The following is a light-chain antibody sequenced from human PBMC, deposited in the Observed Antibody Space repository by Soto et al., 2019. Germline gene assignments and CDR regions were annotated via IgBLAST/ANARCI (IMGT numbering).Light chain of an antibody. CDR3: QQYSHYSRT. J-gene: IGKJ1*01. CDR2: RAS. V-gene: IGKV1-5*03. CDR1: QSVDTW. Sequence: DIQLTQAPSSLSASVGDRVTITCRASQSVDTWLAWYQQKPGKAPNLLISRASTLKSGVPSRFSGSGSGTEFTLTINSLHPDDFVTYYCQQYSHYSRTFGQGTKVEI.